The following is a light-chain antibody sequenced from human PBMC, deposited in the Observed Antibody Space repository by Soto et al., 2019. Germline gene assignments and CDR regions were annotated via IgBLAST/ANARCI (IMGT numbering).Light chain of an antibody. CDR3: QKSYSTPRT. CDR2: AAS. J-gene: IGKJ3*01. V-gene: IGKV1-39*01. Sequence: IQMTQSPSSLSASVGARVTITCRASQSISSYLHWYQQKPWKAPKLLIYAASSLQSGVPSRLSGSGAGTDFTLTISSLQPEDFATYYCQKSYSTPRTFGPGTKVDI. CDR1: QSISSY.